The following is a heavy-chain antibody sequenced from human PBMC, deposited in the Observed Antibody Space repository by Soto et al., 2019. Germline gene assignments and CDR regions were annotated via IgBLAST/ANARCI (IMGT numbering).Heavy chain of an antibody. CDR3: ARVGGHDYGDYVGRRGTGDFDY. J-gene: IGHJ4*02. Sequence: QVQLVESGGGVVQPGRSLRLSCAASGFTFSSYAMHWVRQAPGKGLEWVAVISYDGSNKYYADSVKGRFTISRDNSKNTLYLQMNSLRAEDTAVYYCARVGGHDYGDYVGRRGTGDFDYWGQGTLVTVSS. CDR2: ISYDGSNK. V-gene: IGHV3-30-3*01. CDR1: GFTFSSYA. D-gene: IGHD4-17*01.